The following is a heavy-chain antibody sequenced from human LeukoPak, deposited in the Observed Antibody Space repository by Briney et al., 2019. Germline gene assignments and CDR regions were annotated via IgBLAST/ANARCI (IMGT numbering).Heavy chain of an antibody. V-gene: IGHV3-48*04. Sequence: GGSLRLSCTASGFTFSSYSVMWVRQAPGKGLEWVSYISSSSTTIHYADSVKGRFTISRDNAKNSLYLQMNSLRAEDTAVYYCAELGITMIGGVWGKGTTVTISS. CDR2: ISSSSTTI. J-gene: IGHJ6*04. CDR1: GFTFSSYS. CDR3: AELGITMIGGV. D-gene: IGHD3-10*02.